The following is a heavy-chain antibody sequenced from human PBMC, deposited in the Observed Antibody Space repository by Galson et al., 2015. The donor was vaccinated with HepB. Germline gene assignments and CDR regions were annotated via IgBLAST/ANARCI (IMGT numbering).Heavy chain of an antibody. CDR1: GGSMNDYY. J-gene: IGHJ3*01. CDR2: VYYTGST. CDR3: ARVVGQWLIHVAFDL. V-gene: IGHV4-59*01. D-gene: IGHD6-19*01. Sequence: SETLSLTCTVSGGSMNDYYWTWIRQPPGKGLEWIGHVYYTGSTQHNPSLKSRVTISIDTSKNQFSLKLTSLTVADTAVYFCARVVGQWLIHVAFDLWGQGTLVTVSS.